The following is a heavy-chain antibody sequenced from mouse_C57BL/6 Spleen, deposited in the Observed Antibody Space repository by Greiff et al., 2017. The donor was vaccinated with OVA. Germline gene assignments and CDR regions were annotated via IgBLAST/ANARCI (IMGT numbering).Heavy chain of an antibody. V-gene: IGHV1-64*01. CDR2: LHPNSGST. Sequence: VQLQQPGAELVKPGASVKLSCKASGYTFTSYWMHWVKQRPGQGLAWIGLLHPNSGSTNYNEKFKSKATLTVAKSSSTAYMQRSSLTSEDSAVYYCAIAYYSNYYAMDYWGQGTSVTVSS. D-gene: IGHD2-5*01. CDR3: AIAYYSNYYAMDY. J-gene: IGHJ4*01. CDR1: GYTFTSYW.